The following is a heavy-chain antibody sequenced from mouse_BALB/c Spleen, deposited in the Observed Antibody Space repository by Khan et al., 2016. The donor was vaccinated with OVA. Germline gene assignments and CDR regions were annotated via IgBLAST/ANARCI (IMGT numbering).Heavy chain of an antibody. V-gene: IGHV1-76*01. CDR3: AREEALYYFDY. Sequence: QVQLKQSGGELVRPGTSVKLSCKTSGYIFTSYWIHWVKQRSGQGLEWIARIYPGTDNTYYNENFKDKATLTADKSSSTVYLQLSSPKSEDSAVFFCAREEALYYFDYWGQGTTLTVSS. CDR1: GYIFTSYW. J-gene: IGHJ2*01. CDR2: IYPGTDNT. D-gene: IGHD3-2*02.